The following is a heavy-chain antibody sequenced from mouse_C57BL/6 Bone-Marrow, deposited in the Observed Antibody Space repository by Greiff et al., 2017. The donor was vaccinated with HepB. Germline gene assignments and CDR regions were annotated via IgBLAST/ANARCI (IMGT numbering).Heavy chain of an antibody. Sequence: QVQLKQPGAELVMPGASVKLSCKASGYTFTSYWMHWVKQRPGQGLEWIGEIDPSDSYTNYNQKFKGKSTLTVDKSSSTAYMQLSSLTSEDSAVYYCARYPYSKSAMDDGGQGTSVTVSS. V-gene: IGHV1-69*01. J-gene: IGHJ4*01. D-gene: IGHD2-5*01. CDR2: IDPSDSYT. CDR1: GYTFTSYW. CDR3: ARYPYSKSAMDD.